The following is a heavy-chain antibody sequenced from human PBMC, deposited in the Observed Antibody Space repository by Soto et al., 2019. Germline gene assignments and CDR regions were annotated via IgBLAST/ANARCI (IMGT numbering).Heavy chain of an antibody. CDR2: IYYSGST. Sequence: SLTCTVSGGSISSGGYYWSWIRQHPGKGLEWIGYIYYSGSTYYNPSLKSRVTISVDTSKNQFSLKLSSVTAADTAVYYCARAPGSPLIAARPGGYYYGMDVWGQGTTVTVSS. CDR3: ARAPGSPLIAARPGGYYYGMDV. D-gene: IGHD6-6*01. J-gene: IGHJ6*02. CDR1: GGSISSGGYY. V-gene: IGHV4-31*03.